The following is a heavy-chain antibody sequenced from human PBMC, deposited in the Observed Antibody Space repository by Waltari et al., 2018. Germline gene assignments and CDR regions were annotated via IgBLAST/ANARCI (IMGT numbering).Heavy chain of an antibody. D-gene: IGHD6-19*01. Sequence: QVQLQESGPGLVKPSQTLSLTCTVSGDSITSGGYFWNWIRQHPGKGLEWLGYIDFSASTYYNPSLRGQITMSRDTSKNQVSLELSSVTAADTAVYYCARGSSGWNWLDPWGQGTLVTVSS. J-gene: IGHJ5*02. CDR1: GDSITSGGYF. CDR3: ARGSSGWNWLDP. V-gene: IGHV4-31*01. CDR2: IDFSAST.